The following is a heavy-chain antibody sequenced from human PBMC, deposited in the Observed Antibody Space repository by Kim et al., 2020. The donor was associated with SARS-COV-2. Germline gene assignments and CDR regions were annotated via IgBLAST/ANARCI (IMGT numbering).Heavy chain of an antibody. J-gene: IGHJ6*02. D-gene: IGHD3-3*02. V-gene: IGHV3-9*02. CDR3: TRDVLAGGADV. Sequence: GGSLRLSCAASGFSPNDHAMHWVRQAPGKGLEWVSGIMWNRDTIDYADSVKGRFITSRDNAKNSLYLQMNSLRPEDTALYFCTRDVLAGGADVWGPGTA. CDR1: GFSPNDHA. CDR2: IMWNRDTI.